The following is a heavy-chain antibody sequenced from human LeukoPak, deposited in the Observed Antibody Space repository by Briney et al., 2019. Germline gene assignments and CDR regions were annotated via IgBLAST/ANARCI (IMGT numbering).Heavy chain of an antibody. CDR2: ISWNSGSI. CDR1: GFTFDDYA. CDR3: AKDHTSYYYYYGMDV. Sequence: PGGSLRLSCAASGFTFDDYAMHWVRQAPGKGLEWVSGISWNSGSIGYADSVKGRFTISRDNAKNSLYLQMNSLRAEDTALYYCAKDHTSYYYYYGMDVWGQGTTVTVSS. J-gene: IGHJ6*02. V-gene: IGHV3-9*01.